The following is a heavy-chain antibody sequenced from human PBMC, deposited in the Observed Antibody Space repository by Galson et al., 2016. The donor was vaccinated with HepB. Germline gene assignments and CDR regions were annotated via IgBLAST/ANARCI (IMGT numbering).Heavy chain of an antibody. D-gene: IGHD3-10*01. V-gene: IGHV3-53*05. J-gene: IGHJ2*01. CDR1: GFTLSDNY. CDR3: AGIPHDSYHWYLDL. CDR2: LYSGGST. Sequence: SLRLSCAASGFTLSDNYMNWVRQAPGKGLEWVSVLYSGGSTYYADYVEGRCTISRDNSNTALSLQINSLQPDNTAVYFYAGIPHDSYHWYLDLWGRGTLVTVSS.